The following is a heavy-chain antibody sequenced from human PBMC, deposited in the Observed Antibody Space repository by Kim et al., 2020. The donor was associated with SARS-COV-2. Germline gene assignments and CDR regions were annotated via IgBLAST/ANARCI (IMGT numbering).Heavy chain of an antibody. CDR3: ARAPRGAHALFDY. V-gene: IGHV1-46*01. Sequence: YAQKFQGRVTMPRDTSTSTVYMELSSLRSEDTAVYYCARAPRGAHALFDYWGQGTLVTVSS. D-gene: IGHD3-16*01. J-gene: IGHJ4*02.